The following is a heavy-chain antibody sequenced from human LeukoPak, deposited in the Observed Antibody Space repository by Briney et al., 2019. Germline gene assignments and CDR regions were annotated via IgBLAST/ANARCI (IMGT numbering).Heavy chain of an antibody. CDR2: IYYSGST. CDR3: ARADYYYDSSGYTYLFDY. Sequence: SETLSLTCTVSGGSISYYYWGWIRQPPGKGREWIGYIYYSGSTNYHPSLKSRVTISVDTSKNQFSLNLSSVTAADTAVYYCARADYYYDSSGYTYLFDYWGQGILVTVSS. J-gene: IGHJ4*02. D-gene: IGHD3-22*01. V-gene: IGHV4-59*01. CDR1: GGSISYYY.